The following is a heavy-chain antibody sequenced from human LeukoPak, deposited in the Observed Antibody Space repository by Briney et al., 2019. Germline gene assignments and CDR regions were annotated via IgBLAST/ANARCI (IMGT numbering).Heavy chain of an antibody. CDR2: IIPIFGTA. D-gene: IGHD5-24*01. CDR1: GGTFSSYA. V-gene: IGHV1-69*05. Sequence: SVKVSCKASGGTFSSYAISWVRQAPGQGLEWMGGIIPIFGTANYAQKSQGRVTITTDESTSTAYMELSSLRSEDTAVYYCVRDGRDGYTDVAHFDYWGQGTLVTVSS. J-gene: IGHJ4*02. CDR3: VRDGRDGYTDVAHFDY.